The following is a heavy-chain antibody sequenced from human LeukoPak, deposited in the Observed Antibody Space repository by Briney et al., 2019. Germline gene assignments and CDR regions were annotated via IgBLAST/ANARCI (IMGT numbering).Heavy chain of an antibody. CDR1: GGSISNYY. V-gene: IGHV4-59*01. Sequence: PSETLSLTCTVPGGSISNYYWSWIRQPPGKGLEWIGYIYYSGRTNYNPSLNSRVTISVDTSKNQFSLKLSSVTAADTAVYYCARAAYCGGDCYYYFDYWGQGTLVTVSS. CDR2: IYYSGRT. J-gene: IGHJ4*02. CDR3: ARAAYCGGDCYYYFDY. D-gene: IGHD2-21*02.